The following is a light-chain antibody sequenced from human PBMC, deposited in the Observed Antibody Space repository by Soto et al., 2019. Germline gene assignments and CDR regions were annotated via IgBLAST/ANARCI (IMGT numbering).Light chain of an antibody. Sequence: EIVLTQSPGTLSLSPGERATLSCRASQSVSSSYLAWYQQKPGQAPRLLIYGASSRATGIPDRFSGSGSGTDFTLTISRLETEDLAVYYCQQYGSSPPYTFGQWTKLEIK. CDR2: GAS. V-gene: IGKV3-20*01. J-gene: IGKJ2*01. CDR1: QSVSSSY. CDR3: QQYGSSPPYT.